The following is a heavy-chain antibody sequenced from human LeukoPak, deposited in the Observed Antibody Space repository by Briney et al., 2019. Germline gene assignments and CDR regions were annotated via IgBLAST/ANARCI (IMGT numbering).Heavy chain of an antibody. CDR3: VKGCSSISCYTSEC. D-gene: IGHD2-2*02. Sequence: QPGRSLRLSCTASGFTFGDYAMSWVRQAPGKGLEWVSVISGSGSNTYYADSVKGRFTISRDNSKSTLYLQMSSLRAEDTALYYCVKGCSSISCYTSECWGQGTLVTVSS. CDR2: ISGSGSNT. V-gene: IGHV3-23*01. CDR1: GFTFGDYA. J-gene: IGHJ4*02.